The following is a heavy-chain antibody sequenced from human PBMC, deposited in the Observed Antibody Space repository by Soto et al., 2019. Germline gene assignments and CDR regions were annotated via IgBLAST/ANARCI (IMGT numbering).Heavy chain of an antibody. Sequence: ASVKVSCKASGYTFTGYYMHWVRQAPGQGLEWMGWINPNSGGTNYAQKFQGWVTMTRDTSISTAYMELSRLRSDDTAVYYCARGGGIMITCGGVFVRDLGAFDIWGQGTMVTVSS. J-gene: IGHJ3*02. D-gene: IGHD3-16*02. V-gene: IGHV1-2*04. CDR2: INPNSGGT. CDR3: ARGGGIMITCGGVFVRDLGAFDI. CDR1: GYTFTGYY.